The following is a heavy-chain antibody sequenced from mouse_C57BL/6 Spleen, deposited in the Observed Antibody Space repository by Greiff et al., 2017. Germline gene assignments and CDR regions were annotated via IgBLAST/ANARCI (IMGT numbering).Heavy chain of an antibody. CDR3: ARWVDY. CDR1: GYAFSSSW. V-gene: IGHV1-82*01. J-gene: IGHJ4*01. Sequence: LEESGPELVKPGASVKISCKASGYAFSSSWMNWVKQRPGKGLEWMGRMYPGDGDTNYNGKFKGNATLTADKSTSTAYMQLSSLSCEDSAVYFCARWVDYWGQGTSVTVSS. CDR2: MYPGDGDT.